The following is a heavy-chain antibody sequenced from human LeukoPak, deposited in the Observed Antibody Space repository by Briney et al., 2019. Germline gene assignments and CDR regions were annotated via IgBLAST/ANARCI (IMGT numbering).Heavy chain of an antibody. CDR1: GFTFSSYG. CDR2: ISYDGSNK. V-gene: IGHV3-30*18. Sequence: GGSLRLSCAASGFTFSSYGMQWVRQAPGKGLEWVAVISYDGSNKYYADSVKGRFTISRDNSKNTLYLQMNSLRAEDTAVYYCAKASITMVRAPIDYWGQGTLVTVSS. J-gene: IGHJ4*02. D-gene: IGHD3-10*01. CDR3: AKASITMVRAPIDY.